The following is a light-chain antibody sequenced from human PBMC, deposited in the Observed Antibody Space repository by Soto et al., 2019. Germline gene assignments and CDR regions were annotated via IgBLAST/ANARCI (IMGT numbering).Light chain of an antibody. CDR2: WAS. CDR3: QQYDSPPYT. Sequence: DIVMTQSPDSLAVSLGERATINCKSSQSVLYSSNNKNYLGWYQQKPGQTPKLLIYWASTRDSGVPDRFSGSGSGTDFTLTISSLQADDVAVYYCQQYDSPPYTFGQGTKLEIK. J-gene: IGKJ2*01. CDR1: QSVLYSSNNKNY. V-gene: IGKV4-1*01.